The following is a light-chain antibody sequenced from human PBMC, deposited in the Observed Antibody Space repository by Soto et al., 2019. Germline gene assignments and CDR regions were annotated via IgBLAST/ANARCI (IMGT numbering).Light chain of an antibody. CDR1: SSNIGPTYD. V-gene: IGLV1-40*01. Sequence: SVLTQPPSVSGAPGQRVTISCTGSSSNIGPTYDVHWYQQLPGTAPKLLIYANTNRPSGVPDRFPGSKSGTSASLAITGLQAEDEADYFCQSYDSSLSGYVFGTGTKVTVL. CDR3: QSYDSSLSGYV. J-gene: IGLJ1*01. CDR2: ANT.